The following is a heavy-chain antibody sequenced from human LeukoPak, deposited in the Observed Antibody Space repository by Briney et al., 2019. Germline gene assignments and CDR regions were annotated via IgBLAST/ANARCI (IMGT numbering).Heavy chain of an antibody. CDR3: ARTKWELRYDY. Sequence: ASVKVSCKASAYTFTGYYMHWVRPAHGQGLEWMGWINPNSGGTNYAQKFQGRVTMTRDTSISTAYMELSRLRSDDTAVYYCARTKWELRYDYWGQGTLVTVSS. D-gene: IGHD1-26*01. CDR2: INPNSGGT. J-gene: IGHJ4*02. V-gene: IGHV1-2*02. CDR1: AYTFTGYY.